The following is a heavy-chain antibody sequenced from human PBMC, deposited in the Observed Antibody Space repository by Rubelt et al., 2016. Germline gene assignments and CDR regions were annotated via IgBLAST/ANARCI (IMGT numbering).Heavy chain of an antibody. D-gene: IGHD6-6*01. CDR1: GGSISSSSYY. CDR2: INHSGST. Sequence: QLQLQESGPGLVKPSETLSLTCTVSGGSISSSSYYWGWIRQPPGKGLEWIGEINHSGSTNYNPSLKSRVTISVETSKNQFSLKLSSVTAADTAVYYCARGTGRIAARHDYWGQGTLVTVSS. J-gene: IGHJ4*02. CDR3: ARGTGRIAARHDY. V-gene: IGHV4-39*07.